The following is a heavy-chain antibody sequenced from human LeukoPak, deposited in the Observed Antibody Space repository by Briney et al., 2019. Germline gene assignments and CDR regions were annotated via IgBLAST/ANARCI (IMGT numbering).Heavy chain of an antibody. D-gene: IGHD3-9*01. CDR3: ARHPYDILTGHYSLAMYYFDY. CDR1: GGSFSGYY. Sequence: SETLSLTCAVYGGSFSGYYWSWIRQPPGKGLEWIGEINHSGSTNYNPSLKSRVTISVDTSKNQFSLKLSSVTAADTAVYYCARHPYDILTGHYSLAMYYFDYWGQGTLVTVSS. J-gene: IGHJ4*02. V-gene: IGHV4-34*01. CDR2: INHSGST.